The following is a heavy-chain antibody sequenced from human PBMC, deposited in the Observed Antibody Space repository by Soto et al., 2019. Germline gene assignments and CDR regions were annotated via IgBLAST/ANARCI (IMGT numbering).Heavy chain of an antibody. J-gene: IGHJ6*02. CDR1: GGTFGSYA. CDR3: ARSQGSSTSLEIYYYYYYVMDV. V-gene: IGHV1-69*01. Sequence: QVPLVQSGAEVKKPGSSVKVSCKASGGTFGSYAISWVRQAPGQGLEWMGGIIPIPGTANYAQKFQGRVTIAADESTSSASMELSSLRSQDTAVYYCARSQGSSTSLEIYYYYYYVMDVWGQGTTVTVSS. D-gene: IGHD2-2*01. CDR2: IIPIPGTA.